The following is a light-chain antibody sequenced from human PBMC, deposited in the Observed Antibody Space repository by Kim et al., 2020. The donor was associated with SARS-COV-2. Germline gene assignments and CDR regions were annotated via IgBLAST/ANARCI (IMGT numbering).Light chain of an antibody. J-gene: IGKJ2*01. CDR2: GAS. CDR1: QSVKYNY. Sequence: ETVLTQTPGTLSLSPGERATLSCRASQSVKYNYLAWYQQKPGQAPRLLIYGASTRAAGVPYRFTGSGSGTDFTLTISRLEPDDSVVYYCQQRGGSPPFTFGQGTKLEI. V-gene: IGKV3-20*01. CDR3: QQRGGSPPFT.